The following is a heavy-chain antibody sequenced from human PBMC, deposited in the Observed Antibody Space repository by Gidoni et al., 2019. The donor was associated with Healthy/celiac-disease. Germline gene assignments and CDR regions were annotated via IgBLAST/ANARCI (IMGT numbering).Heavy chain of an antibody. CDR3: ARGGPVFSIAAAGPDY. CDR1: GYTFTRYY. Sequence: QVQLVQSGAEVKKPGASVTVSCKASGYTFTRYYMHWVRQAPGQGLEWMGWINPNSGGTNYAQKFQGWVTMTRDTSISTAYMELSRLRSDDTAVYYCARGGPVFSIAAAGPDYWGQGTLVTVSS. J-gene: IGHJ4*02. D-gene: IGHD6-13*01. CDR2: INPNSGGT. V-gene: IGHV1-2*04.